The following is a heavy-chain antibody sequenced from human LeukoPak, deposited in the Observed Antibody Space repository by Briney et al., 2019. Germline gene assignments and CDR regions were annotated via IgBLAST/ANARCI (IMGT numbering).Heavy chain of an antibody. D-gene: IGHD3-10*01. CDR1: GFTFSSYS. Sequence: GGSLRLSCAASGFTFSSYSMNWVRQAPGKGLEWVSSISSSSSYMYYADSVKGRFTISRDNAKNSLYPQMNSLRAEDTAVYYCARVYYYGSGSSYDYWGQGTLVTVSS. CDR2: ISSSSSYM. CDR3: ARVYYYGSGSSYDY. J-gene: IGHJ4*02. V-gene: IGHV3-21*01.